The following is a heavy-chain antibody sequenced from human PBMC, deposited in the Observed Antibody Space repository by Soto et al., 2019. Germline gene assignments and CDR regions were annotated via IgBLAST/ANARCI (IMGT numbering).Heavy chain of an antibody. CDR1: GGSISSYY. J-gene: IGHJ6*02. CDR2: IYYSGSN. CDR3: ARRWGPYCSSTSCYYYYGMDV. D-gene: IGHD2-2*01. V-gene: IGHV4-59*08. Sequence: QVQLQESGPGLVKPSETLSLTCTVSGGSISSYYWSWIRQPPGKGLEWIGYIYYSGSNNYNPYLKSRVTISVDTSKNQFSLKLSSVTAADTAVYYCARRWGPYCSSTSCYYYYGMDVWGQGTTVTVSS.